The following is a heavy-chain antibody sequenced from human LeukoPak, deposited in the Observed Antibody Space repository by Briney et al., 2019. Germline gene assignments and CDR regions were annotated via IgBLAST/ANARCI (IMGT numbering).Heavy chain of an antibody. CDR2: ISGSGGST. J-gene: IGHJ3*02. CDR3: AKDRWQWGAAFDI. CDR1: GFTFSSYA. V-gene: IGHV3-23*01. D-gene: IGHD6-19*01. Sequence: GGSLRLSCAASGFTFSSYAMSWVRQAPGKGLEWVSAISGSGGSTYYADSVKGRFTISRDNSMNTLYLQMNSLRAEDTAVYYCAKDRWQWGAAFDIWGQGTMVTVSS.